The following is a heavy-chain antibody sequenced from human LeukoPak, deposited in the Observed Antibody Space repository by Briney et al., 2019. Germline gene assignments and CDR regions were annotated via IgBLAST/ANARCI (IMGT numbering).Heavy chain of an antibody. J-gene: IGHJ6*03. CDR2: INPNSGGT. CDR3: ARVTLTLLQTVRGLYSSMDV. CDR1: GYTFTGYY. V-gene: IGHV1-2*02. Sequence: ASVKVSCKASGYTFTGYYMHWVRQAPGQGLEWMGWINPNSGGTNYAQKFQGRVTMTRDTSISTAYMELSRLRSDDTAVYYCARVTLTLLQTVRGLYSSMDVWGKGTTVTIFS. D-gene: IGHD3-10*01.